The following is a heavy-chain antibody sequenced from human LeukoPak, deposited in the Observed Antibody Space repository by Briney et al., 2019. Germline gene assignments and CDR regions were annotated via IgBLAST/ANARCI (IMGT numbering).Heavy chain of an antibody. V-gene: IGHV4-34*01. CDR3: ARVSHYYDFWSGYSLPFDY. CDR1: GGSFSGYY. J-gene: IGHJ4*02. D-gene: IGHD3-3*01. CDR2: INHSGST. Sequence: SETLSLTCAVYGGSFSGYYWSWIRQPPGKGLEWIGEINHSGSTNYNPSLKSRVTISVDTSKNQFSLKLSSVTAADTAVYYCARVSHYYDFWSGYSLPFDYWGQGTLVAVSS.